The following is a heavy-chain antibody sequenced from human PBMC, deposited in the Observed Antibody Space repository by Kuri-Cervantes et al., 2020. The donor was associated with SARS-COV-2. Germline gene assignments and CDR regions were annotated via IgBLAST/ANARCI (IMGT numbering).Heavy chain of an antibody. Sequence: SETLSLTCIVSGGSISSSSYYWGWIRQPPGKGLEWIGSIYYSGSTYYNPSLKSRVTISVDTSKNQFSLKLSSVTAADTAVYYCARFEVGSNLIDYWGQGTLVTVSS. J-gene: IGHJ4*02. D-gene: IGHD3-3*01. CDR2: IYYSGST. CDR3: ARFEVGSNLIDY. CDR1: GGSISSSSYY. V-gene: IGHV4-39*01.